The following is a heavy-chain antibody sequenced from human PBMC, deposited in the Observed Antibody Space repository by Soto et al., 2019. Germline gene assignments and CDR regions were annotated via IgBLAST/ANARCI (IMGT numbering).Heavy chain of an antibody. Sequence: PSETLSLTCAVSGDSIKTETCWSWLRQLPGKGLEWIGEINHSGDANANPALQSRVTISVDRSKNQFSLKLRSVTAADTAVYYCARVPDRWGQGTLVTVSS. V-gene: IGHV4-4*02. D-gene: IGHD2-2*01. CDR2: INHSGDA. CDR3: ARVPDR. J-gene: IGHJ5*02. CDR1: GDSIKTETC.